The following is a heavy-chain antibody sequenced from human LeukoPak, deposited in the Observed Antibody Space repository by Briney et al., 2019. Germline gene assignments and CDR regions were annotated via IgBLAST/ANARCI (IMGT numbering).Heavy chain of an antibody. CDR3: AVSRIVGAVDVFDM. V-gene: IGHV3-66*01. D-gene: IGHD1-26*01. CDR2: IYRGGGT. Sequence: GGSLRLSCAASGFTVSSNYLSWVRQAPGKGLEWVSVIYRGGGTYYADSVKGRFTISRDNSKNTLYLQMKSLRAEDTAVYYCAVSRIVGAVDVFDMWGQGTMVTVSS. CDR1: GFTVSSNY. J-gene: IGHJ3*02.